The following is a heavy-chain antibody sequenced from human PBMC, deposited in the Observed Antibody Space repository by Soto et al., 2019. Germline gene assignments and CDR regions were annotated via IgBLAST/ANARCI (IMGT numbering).Heavy chain of an antibody. J-gene: IGHJ3*02. V-gene: IGHV3-30-3*01. Sequence: GGSLRLSCAASGFTSSSYAMHWVRQAPGKGLEWVAVISYDGSNKYYADSVKGRFTISRDNSKNTLYLQMNSLRAEDTAVYDCASYLESSSRAQAFDIWGQGTMVTVSS. CDR3: ASYLESSSRAQAFDI. CDR1: GFTSSSYA. CDR2: ISYDGSNK. D-gene: IGHD6-6*01.